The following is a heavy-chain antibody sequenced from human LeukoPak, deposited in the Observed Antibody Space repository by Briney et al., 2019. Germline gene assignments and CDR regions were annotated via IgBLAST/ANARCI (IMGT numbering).Heavy chain of an antibody. CDR3: AHNSIPYDFWSGYTVNWFDP. CDR1: GFSLSTSGVG. D-gene: IGHD3-3*01. CDR2: IYWNDDK. Sequence: SGPTLVNPTQTLTLTCTFSGFSLSTSGVGVGWIRQPPGKALEWLALIYWNDDKRYSPSLKSRLTITKDTSKNQVVLTMTNMDPVDTATYYCAHNSIPYDFWSGYTVNWFDPWGQGTLVTVSS. J-gene: IGHJ5*02. V-gene: IGHV2-5*01.